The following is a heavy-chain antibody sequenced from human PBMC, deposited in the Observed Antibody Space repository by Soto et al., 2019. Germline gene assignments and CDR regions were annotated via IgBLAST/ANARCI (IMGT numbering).Heavy chain of an antibody. CDR2: LLRSGSST. V-gene: IGHV3-23*01. Sequence: GGSLRLSCAASGFTFSSYAISWARPAPGKGLEWVSSLLRSGSSTYYADSVKGRFTISSDISANSLYLQMDSLRAEDTAVYYCAKDAVSGDGVWLLDSWGQGTVVTVSS. J-gene: IGHJ5*02. D-gene: IGHD4-17*01. CDR1: GFTFSSYA. CDR3: AKDAVSGDGVWLLDS.